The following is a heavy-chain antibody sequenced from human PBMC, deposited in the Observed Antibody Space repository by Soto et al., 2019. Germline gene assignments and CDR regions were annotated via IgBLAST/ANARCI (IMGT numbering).Heavy chain of an antibody. D-gene: IGHD2-8*01. J-gene: IGHJ3*02. CDR3: ARDNGALAFDI. CDR1: CYSFTSYD. Sequence: ASVKVSFKASCYSFTSYDISWLRQAPGEGLEWMGWISPYNGHTNYAQDFQGRLTMTKDTSTSTAYMELRSLRSDDTAVYYCARDNGALAFDIWGQGTMVTVSS. V-gene: IGHV1-18*01. CDR2: ISPYNGHT.